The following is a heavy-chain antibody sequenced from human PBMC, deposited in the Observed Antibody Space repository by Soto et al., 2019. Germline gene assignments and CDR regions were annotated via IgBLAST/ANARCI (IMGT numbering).Heavy chain of an antibody. J-gene: IGHJ3*02. CDR3: AHPINNYDFWSGYWAAGNHDAFDI. D-gene: IGHD3-3*01. CDR2: IYWNDDK. V-gene: IGHV2-5*01. CDR1: GFSLSTSGVG. Sequence: GSGPTLVNPTQTLTLTCTFSGFSLSTSGVGVGWIRQPPGKALEWLALIYWNDDKRYSPSLKSRLTITKDTSKNQVVLTMTNMDPVDTATYYCAHPINNYDFWSGYWAAGNHDAFDIWGQGTMVTVSS.